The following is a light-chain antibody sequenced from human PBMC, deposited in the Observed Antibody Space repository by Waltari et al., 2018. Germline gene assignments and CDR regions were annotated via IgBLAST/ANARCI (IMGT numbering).Light chain of an antibody. CDR2: GKN. J-gene: IGLJ2*01. CDR1: SLRRYS. V-gene: IGLV3-19*01. CDR3: NSRDSSGNHLV. Sequence: SSELTQDPAVSVALGQTVRIPCHGDSLRRYSASWYQQKQGQAPVLVIYGKNNRPSGIPDRFSGSSSGNTASLTITGAQAEDEADYYCNSRDSSGNHLVFGGGTKLTVL.